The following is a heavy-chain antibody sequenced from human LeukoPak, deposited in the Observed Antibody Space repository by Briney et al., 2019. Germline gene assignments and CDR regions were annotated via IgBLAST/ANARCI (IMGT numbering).Heavy chain of an antibody. CDR3: AGRYPRYYYDSSGYYRGAFDI. CDR1: GGSFSGYY. J-gene: IGHJ3*02. D-gene: IGHD3-22*01. Sequence: SETLSLTCAVYGGSFSGYYWSWIRQPPGKGLEWIGEINHSGSTNYNPSLKSRVTISVDTSKNQFSLKLSSVTAADTAVYYCAGRYPRYYYDSSGYYRGAFDIWGQGTMVTVSS. CDR2: INHSGST. V-gene: IGHV4-34*01.